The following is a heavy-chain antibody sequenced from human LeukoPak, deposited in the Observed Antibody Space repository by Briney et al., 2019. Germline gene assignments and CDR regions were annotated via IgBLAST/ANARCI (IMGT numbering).Heavy chain of an antibody. D-gene: IGHD6-19*01. Sequence: GASVKVSCKASGGTFSSYAISWVRQAPGQGLEWMGRIIPILGIANYAQKFQGRVTITADKSTSTAYMELSSLRSEDTAVYYCARAPRATYPAHSSGWTDYWGQGTLVTVSS. J-gene: IGHJ4*02. CDR3: ARAPRATYPAHSSGWTDY. CDR1: GGTFSSYA. CDR2: IIPILGIA. V-gene: IGHV1-69*04.